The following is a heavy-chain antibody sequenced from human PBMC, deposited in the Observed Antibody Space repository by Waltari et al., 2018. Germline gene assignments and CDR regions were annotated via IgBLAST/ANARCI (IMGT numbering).Heavy chain of an antibody. Sequence: QVQLVQSGAEVKKPGSSVKVSCKASGGTFSSYAISWVRQAPGQGLGWMEGIIPIFGTANYRQDFQGRVTITADESASTAYMELSSLRSEDTAVYYCAREQTSVPWTRYNWFDPWGQGTLVTVSS. J-gene: IGHJ5*02. CDR3: AREQTSVPWTRYNWFDP. D-gene: IGHD3-10*01. CDR1: GGTFSSYA. V-gene: IGHV1-69*12. CDR2: IIPIFGTA.